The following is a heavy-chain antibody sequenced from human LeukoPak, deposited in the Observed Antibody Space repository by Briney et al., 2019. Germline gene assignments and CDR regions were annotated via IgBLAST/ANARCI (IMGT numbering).Heavy chain of an antibody. D-gene: IGHD3-10*01. CDR2: INPNSGDT. CDR1: GYTFTDYY. V-gene: IGHV1-2*04. Sequence: ASVKVSCKASGYTFTDYYMHWVRQAPGQGLEWMGWINPNSGDTNYAQKFQGSVTMTRDTSISTAYMEMSRLRSDDTAVYYCARLSGSGTWDGNEVDYWGQGTLVTVSS. J-gene: IGHJ4*02. CDR3: ARLSGSGTWDGNEVDY.